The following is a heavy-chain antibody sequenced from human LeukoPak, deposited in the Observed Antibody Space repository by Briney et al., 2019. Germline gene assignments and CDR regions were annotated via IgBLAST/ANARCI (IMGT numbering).Heavy chain of an antibody. CDR1: GGSISSYY. Sequence: SETLSLTCTVSGGSISSYYWSWIRQPPGKGLEWIGYIYYSGSTNYNPSLKSRVTISVDTSKNQFSLKLSSVTAADTAVYYCARRAPYYYGHKTLDYWGQGTLVTVSS. CDR2: IYYSGST. CDR3: ARRAPYYYGHKTLDY. D-gene: IGHD3-10*01. V-gene: IGHV4-59*01. J-gene: IGHJ4*02.